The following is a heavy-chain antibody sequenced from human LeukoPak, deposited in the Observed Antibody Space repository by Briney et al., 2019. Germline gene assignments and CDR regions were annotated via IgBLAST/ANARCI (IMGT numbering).Heavy chain of an antibody. CDR1: GGSISSFY. J-gene: IGHJ4*02. CDR2: IYSSGST. V-gene: IGHV4-59*08. D-gene: IGHD5-24*01. Sequence: SETLSLTCTVSGGSISSFYWSWIRQPPGKGLEWIGYIYSSGSTNYNPSLKSRVTMSVDTSENQFSLNLSSVTAADSAVYYCARHTGDGYSASDYWGRGTLVTVSS. CDR3: ARHTGDGYSASDY.